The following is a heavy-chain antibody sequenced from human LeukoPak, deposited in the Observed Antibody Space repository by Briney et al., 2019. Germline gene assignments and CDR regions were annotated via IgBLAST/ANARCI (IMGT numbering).Heavy chain of an antibody. V-gene: IGHV4-4*07. D-gene: IGHD3-22*01. CDR1: GASITRYY. CDR3: ARLLGSSGYDGDWYFDL. J-gene: IGHJ2*01. Sequence: PSETLSLTCSVSGASITRYYWTWIRQPVGKGLEWFGRLYTNGTVNYNPSLRSRVTMSRDTSRNQFSLKLTSVTAADTAVYYCARLLGSSGYDGDWYFDLWGPGALVTVSS. CDR2: LYTNGTV.